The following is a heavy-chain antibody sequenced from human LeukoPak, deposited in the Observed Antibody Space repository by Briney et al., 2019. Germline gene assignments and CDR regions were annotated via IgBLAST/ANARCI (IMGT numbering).Heavy chain of an antibody. CDR2: ISYIGST. CDR1: DDSFSSHY. J-gene: IGHJ3*02. D-gene: IGHD4-17*01. V-gene: IGHV4-59*11. Sequence: SETLSLTCAVSDDSFSSHYWTWIRQPPGKGLEWIGYISYIGSTNYNPSLKSRVTISIDTSKNQLSLKLSSVTAADTAVYYCARDLVTVTKGFDIWGQGTMVSVFS. CDR3: ARDLVTVTKGFDI.